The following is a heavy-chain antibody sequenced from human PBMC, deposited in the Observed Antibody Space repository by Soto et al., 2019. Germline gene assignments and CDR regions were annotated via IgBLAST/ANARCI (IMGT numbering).Heavy chain of an antibody. CDR2: IAYDGRKK. J-gene: IGHJ4*02. CDR3: ARELERVFDY. D-gene: IGHD1-1*01. V-gene: IGHV3-30*04. CDR1: GSTSRTYA. Sequence: QVQLVESGGGVVQPGRSLRLSCAASGSTSRTYARHWVRQAPGKGLEWVAVIAYDGRKKYYADSVKGRFTISRDNSKNTLYLQMNSLRIEDTAVYYCARELERVFDYWGQGTLVTVSS.